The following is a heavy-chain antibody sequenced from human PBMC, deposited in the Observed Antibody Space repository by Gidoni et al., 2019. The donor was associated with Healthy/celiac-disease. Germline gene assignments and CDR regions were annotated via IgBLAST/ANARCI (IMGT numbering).Heavy chain of an antibody. CDR1: GFTFDDYA. Sequence: EVQLVESGGGLVQPGRSLRLPCAASGFTFDDYAMHWVRPAPGKGLEWVSGISWNSGSIGYADSVKGRFTISRDNAKNSLYLQMNSLRAEDTALYYCAKEDSNPFYYYYYGMDVWGQGTTVTVSS. V-gene: IGHV3-9*01. J-gene: IGHJ6*02. D-gene: IGHD4-4*01. CDR3: AKEDSNPFYYYYYGMDV. CDR2: ISWNSGSI.